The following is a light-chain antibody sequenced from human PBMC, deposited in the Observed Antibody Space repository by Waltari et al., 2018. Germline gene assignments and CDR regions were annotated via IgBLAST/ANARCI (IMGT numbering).Light chain of an antibody. J-gene: IGKJ2*03. V-gene: IGKV1-5*03. Sequence: DIQLTQSPSTLSASVGDRVTITCRASQSIGNLLAWFQQKPGNPPNFLIYKTFNLERGVPSRFSGSGSGTEFTLTITSLQPDDFATYYCQQYSSSSMFSFGQGTKLEVK. CDR1: QSIGNL. CDR3: QQYSSSSMFS. CDR2: KTF.